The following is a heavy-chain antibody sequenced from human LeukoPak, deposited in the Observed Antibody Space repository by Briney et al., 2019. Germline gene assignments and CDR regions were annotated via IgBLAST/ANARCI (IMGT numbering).Heavy chain of an antibody. D-gene: IGHD6-6*01. CDR3: ARDSSLYSSSSGFNY. J-gene: IGHJ4*02. CDR1: GFTFSSYS. V-gene: IGHV3-21*01. CDR2: ISSSSSYI. Sequence: GGSLRLSCAASGFTFSSYSMNWVRQAPGKGLEWVSSISSSSSYIYYADSVKGRFTISRDNAKNSLYLQMNSLRAEDTAVYYCARDSSLYSSSSGFNYWGQGTLVTVSS.